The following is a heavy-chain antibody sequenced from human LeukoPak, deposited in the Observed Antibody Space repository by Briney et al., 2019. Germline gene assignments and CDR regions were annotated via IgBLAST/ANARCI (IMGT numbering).Heavy chain of an antibody. CDR1: GGSFSGYY. CDR2: INHSGST. CDR3: ARSIAVAGKRGLDY. J-gene: IGHJ4*02. Sequence: SETLSLTCAVYGGSFSGYYWSWIRQPPGKGLEWIGEINHSGSTNYNPSLKSRVTISVDTSKNQFSLKLSSVTDADTAVYYCARSIAVAGKRGLDYWGQGTLVTVSS. D-gene: IGHD6-19*01. V-gene: IGHV4-34*01.